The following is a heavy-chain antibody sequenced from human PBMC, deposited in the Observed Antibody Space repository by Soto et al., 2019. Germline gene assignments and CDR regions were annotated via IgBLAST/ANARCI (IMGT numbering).Heavy chain of an antibody. Sequence: GGSLRVSCAASGFTFSSYSMDWVRKAPGKGLEWVSYISSSSSTIYYADSVKGRFTISRDNAKNSLYLQMNSLRDEDTAVYYCARPLGYCSGGSCYSLSSTYYYGMDVWGQGTTVTVSS. J-gene: IGHJ6*02. V-gene: IGHV3-48*02. CDR2: ISSSSSTI. D-gene: IGHD2-15*01. CDR3: ARPLGYCSGGSCYSLSSTYYYGMDV. CDR1: GFTFSSYS.